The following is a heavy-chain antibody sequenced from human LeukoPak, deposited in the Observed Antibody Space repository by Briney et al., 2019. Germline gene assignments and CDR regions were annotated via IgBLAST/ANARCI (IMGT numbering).Heavy chain of an antibody. D-gene: IGHD3-22*01. Sequence: GGSLRLSCAASGFTFSSYSMNWVRQAPGKGLEWVSSISSSSSYIYYADSVKGRFTISRDNAKNSLYLQMNSLRAEGTAVYYCANSRYDSSGYYGIIGYWGQGTLVTVSS. CDR2: ISSSSSYI. V-gene: IGHV3-21*01. CDR1: GFTFSSYS. CDR3: ANSRYDSSGYYGIIGY. J-gene: IGHJ4*02.